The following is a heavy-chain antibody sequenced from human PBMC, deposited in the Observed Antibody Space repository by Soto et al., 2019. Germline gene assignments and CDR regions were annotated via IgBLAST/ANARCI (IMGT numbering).Heavy chain of an antibody. CDR1: GYTFTSYA. V-gene: IGHV7-4-1*01. CDR3: AITGLWCGEPS. J-gene: IGHJ5*02. Sequence: QVQLVQSGSELKKPGASVKVSCKAAGYTFTSYAMTCVRQAPGQGLEWMGWINTNTGNPTYPQGFTGRFVDSLGPSVSTAYLQICSLKAEDTAVYYRAITGLWCGEPSWGQGTLVTVSS. CDR2: INTNTGNP. D-gene: IGHD3-10*01.